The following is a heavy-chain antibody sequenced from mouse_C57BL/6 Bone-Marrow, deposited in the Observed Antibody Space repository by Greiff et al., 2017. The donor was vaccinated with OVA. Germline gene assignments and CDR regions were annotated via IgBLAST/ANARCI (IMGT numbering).Heavy chain of an antibody. CDR3: ARHPLYYGSSYWYFDV. V-gene: IGHV5-6*01. CDR1: GFTFSSYG. CDR2: ISSGGSYT. Sequence: EVKVVESGGDLVKPGGSLKLSCAASGFTFSSYGMSWVRQTPDKRLEWVATISSGGSYTYYPDSVKGRFTISRDNAKNTLYLQMSSLKSEDTAMYYCARHPLYYGSSYWYFDVWGTGTTVTVSS. J-gene: IGHJ1*03. D-gene: IGHD1-1*01.